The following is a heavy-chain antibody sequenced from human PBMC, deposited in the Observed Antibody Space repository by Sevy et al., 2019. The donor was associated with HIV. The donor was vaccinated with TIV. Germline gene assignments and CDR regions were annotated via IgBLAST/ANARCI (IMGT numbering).Heavy chain of an antibody. D-gene: IGHD2-21*02. Sequence: GGSLRLSCAASGFTFSNAWMSWVRQAPGKGLEWVGRIKSKTDGGTTDYAAPVKGRFTISRDDSKNTLYLQMNSLKTEDTAVYYCTTDLPPDGGGDCYSYGVDYWGQGTLVTVSS. J-gene: IGHJ4*02. CDR3: TTDLPPDGGGDCYSYGVDY. CDR2: IKSKTDGGTT. CDR1: GFTFSNAW. V-gene: IGHV3-15*01.